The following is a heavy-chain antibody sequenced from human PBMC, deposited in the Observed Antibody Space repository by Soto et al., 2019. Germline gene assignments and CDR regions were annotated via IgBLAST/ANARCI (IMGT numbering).Heavy chain of an antibody. J-gene: IGHJ4*02. V-gene: IGHV3-9*01. CDR1: GFTFDDYA. CDR3: VVSQEFSAPFDY. CDR2: ISWNSGTR. D-gene: IGHD3-16*02. Sequence: EVKLVESGGGLVQPGWSLRLSCATSGFTFDDYAMHWVRQGPGQGLEWASGISWNSGTRGYADSVKGRFTISRDSAKNSLYLQMNSLRAEDTALYYCVVSQEFSAPFDYWGQGTLVTVSS.